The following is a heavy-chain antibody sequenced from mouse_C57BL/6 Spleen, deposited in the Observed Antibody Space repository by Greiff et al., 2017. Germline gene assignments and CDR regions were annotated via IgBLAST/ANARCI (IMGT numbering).Heavy chain of an antibody. CDR2: ISGGGGNT. Sequence: EVKLVESGGGLVKPGASLKLSCAASGFTFSSYTMPWVRQTPEKRLEWVATISGGGGNTYYPDSVKGRFTIARDNAKNTLYLQMSSLRSEGTAVYDFARHDNCYGNYPAWFAYWGQGTLVTVSA. D-gene: IGHD2-1*01. CDR3: ARHDNCYGNYPAWFAY. V-gene: IGHV5-9*04. CDR1: GFTFSSYT. J-gene: IGHJ3*01.